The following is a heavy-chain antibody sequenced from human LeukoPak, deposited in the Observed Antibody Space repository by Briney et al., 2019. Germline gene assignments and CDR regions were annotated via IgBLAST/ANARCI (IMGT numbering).Heavy chain of an antibody. Sequence: GGSLRLSCAASGFTFSSYSMNWVRQAPGKGLEWVSSISSSSSYIYYADSVKGRFTISRDDAKNSLYLQMNSLRAEGTAVYYCARDGVGAAVPFDYWGQGTLVTVSS. CDR1: GFTFSSYS. J-gene: IGHJ4*02. CDR2: ISSSSSYI. V-gene: IGHV3-21*01. CDR3: ARDGVGAAVPFDY. D-gene: IGHD1-26*01.